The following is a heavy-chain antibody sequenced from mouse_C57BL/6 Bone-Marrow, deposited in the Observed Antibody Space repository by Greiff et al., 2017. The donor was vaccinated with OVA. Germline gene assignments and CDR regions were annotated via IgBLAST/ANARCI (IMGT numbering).Heavy chain of an antibody. CDR3: ARHGLLRSLYYYAMDY. CDR1: GYTFTEYT. CDR2: FYPGSGSI. Sequence: VQLVESGAELVKPGASVKLSCKASGYTFTEYTIHWVKQRSGQGLEWIGWFYPGSGSIKYNEKFKDKATLTADKSSSTVYMELSRLTSEDSAVYFCARHGLLRSLYYYAMDYWGQGTSVTVSS. J-gene: IGHJ4*01. D-gene: IGHD1-1*01. V-gene: IGHV1-62-2*01.